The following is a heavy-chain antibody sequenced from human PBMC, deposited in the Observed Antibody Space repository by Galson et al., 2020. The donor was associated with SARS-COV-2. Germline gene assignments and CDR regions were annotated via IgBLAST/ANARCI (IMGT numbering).Heavy chain of an antibody. J-gene: IGHJ4*02. V-gene: IGHV4-59*01. CDR2: AFYRGST. Sequence: ASETLSLTCAVSGSSISGYYWNWIRQSPGKGLEWIGYAFYRGSTNYNPSLKSRVTISVDASKNQVSLRLSSVSAADTAVYYCARVPYSSGWTPFDYWGRGTLVTVSS. CDR1: GSSISGYY. D-gene: IGHD6-25*01. CDR3: ARVPYSSGWTPFDY.